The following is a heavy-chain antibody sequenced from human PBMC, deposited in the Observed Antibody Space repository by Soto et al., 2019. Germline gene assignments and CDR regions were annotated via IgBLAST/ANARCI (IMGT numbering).Heavy chain of an antibody. D-gene: IGHD3-22*01. CDR1: GYTFTSYG. Sequence: APVKVSCKASGYTFTSYGISWVRQAPGQGLEWMGWISAYNGNTNYAQKLQGRVTMTTDTSTSTAYMELRSLRSDDTAVYYCAREGYYDSSGYPFDYWGQGTLVTVSS. CDR3: AREGYYDSSGYPFDY. CDR2: ISAYNGNT. V-gene: IGHV1-18*01. J-gene: IGHJ4*02.